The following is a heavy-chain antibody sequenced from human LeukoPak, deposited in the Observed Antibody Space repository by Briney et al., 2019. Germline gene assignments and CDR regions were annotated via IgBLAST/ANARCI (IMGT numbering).Heavy chain of an antibody. CDR3: ARDRLPYGDELYFDY. J-gene: IGHJ4*02. CDR2: IIPIFGTA. CDR1: GGTFSSYA. V-gene: IGHV1-69*05. Sequence: GASVKVSCKACGGTFSSYAISWVRQAPGQGLEWMGRIIPIFGTANHAQKFQGGGTIARDESTSTAYIELSSLRSEDTAVYYCARDRLPYGDELYFDYWGQGTLVTVSS. D-gene: IGHD4-17*01.